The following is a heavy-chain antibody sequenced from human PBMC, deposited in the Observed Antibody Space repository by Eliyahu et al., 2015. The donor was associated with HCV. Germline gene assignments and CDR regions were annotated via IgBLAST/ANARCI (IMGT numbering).Heavy chain of an antibody. D-gene: IGHD6-19*01. CDR2: ISWNSGSI. CDR3: AKDIYRRGVAGMAASDY. CDR1: GFTFXYXA. Sequence: EVQLVESGGGLVQPGRSLRLSCAASGFTFXYXAMHWXRQAPGKGLGWGSGISWNSGSIGYADSVKGRFTISRDNAKNSLYLQMNSLRAEDTALYYCAKDIYRRGVAGMAASDYWGQGTLVTVSS. J-gene: IGHJ4*02. V-gene: IGHV3-9*01.